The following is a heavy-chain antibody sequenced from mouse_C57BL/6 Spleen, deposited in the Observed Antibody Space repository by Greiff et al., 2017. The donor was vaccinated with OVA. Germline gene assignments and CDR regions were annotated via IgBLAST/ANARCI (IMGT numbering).Heavy chain of an antibody. Sequence: EVKLMESGGGLVKPGGSLKLSCAASGFTFSDYGMHWVRQAPEKGLEWVAYISSGSSTLYYADTVKGRFTISRDNAKNTLFLQMTSLRSEDTAMYYCARQITTVVAEGFDYWGKGTTLTVSS. CDR3: ARQITTVVAEGFDY. CDR1: GFTFSDYG. D-gene: IGHD1-1*01. CDR2: ISSGSSTL. J-gene: IGHJ2*01. V-gene: IGHV5-17*01.